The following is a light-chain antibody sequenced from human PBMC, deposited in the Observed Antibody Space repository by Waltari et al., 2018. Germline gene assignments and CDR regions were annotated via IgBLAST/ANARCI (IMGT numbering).Light chain of an antibody. Sequence: EIVLTQSPGTLSLSPGERAILSCRASQTISNYLAWYQQKPGQAPRLLIYDASSRAIGIPDRFSGSGSGTDFTLTISRLEPEDFAMYYCQQYGSSPTFGQGTKLEIK. J-gene: IGKJ2*01. V-gene: IGKV3-20*01. CDR2: DAS. CDR3: QQYGSSPT. CDR1: QTISNY.